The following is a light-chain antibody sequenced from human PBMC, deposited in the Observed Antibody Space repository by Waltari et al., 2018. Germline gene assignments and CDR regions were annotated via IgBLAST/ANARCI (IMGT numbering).Light chain of an antibody. CDR1: QNVGNG. Sequence: DKVMTQSPATLSVSPGERATLYGWASQNVGNGWAWYQQKPGQPPRLLIYGASTRATGVPARFSGSGSGTDFTLTIDSLQSEDSAVYYCHQYHAWPPGRMFGQGTKVEMK. CDR3: HQYHAWPPGRM. V-gene: IGKV3-15*01. CDR2: GAS. J-gene: IGKJ1*01.